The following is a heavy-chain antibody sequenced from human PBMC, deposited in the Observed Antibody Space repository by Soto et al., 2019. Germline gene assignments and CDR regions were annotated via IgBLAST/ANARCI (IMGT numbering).Heavy chain of an antibody. CDR2: ISSSSSTI. J-gene: IGHJ6*02. Sequence: EVQLVESGGGLVQPGGSLRLSCAASGFTFNTYSMNWLRQAPGKGLAWVSYISSSSSTIHYADSVKGRFTISRDNAKKSLYLQMSSLRDEDAAVYYCATRCYCYDGMDVWGQGTTVTVSS. V-gene: IGHV3-48*02. D-gene: IGHD2-21*01. CDR1: GFTFNTYS. CDR3: ATRCYCYDGMDV.